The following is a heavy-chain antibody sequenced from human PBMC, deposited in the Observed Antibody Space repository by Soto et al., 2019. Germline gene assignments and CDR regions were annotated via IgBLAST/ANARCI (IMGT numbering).Heavy chain of an antibody. V-gene: IGHV3-21*01. Sequence: GVLRLSCAASGFTFSSYSMNWVRQAPGKGLEWVSSISSSSSYIYYADSVKGRFTISRDNAKNSLYLQMNSLRAEDTAVYYCARGDFWSGNDAFDIWGQGTMVTVSS. CDR1: GFTFSSYS. CDR3: ARGDFWSGNDAFDI. J-gene: IGHJ3*02. D-gene: IGHD3-3*01. CDR2: ISSSSSYI.